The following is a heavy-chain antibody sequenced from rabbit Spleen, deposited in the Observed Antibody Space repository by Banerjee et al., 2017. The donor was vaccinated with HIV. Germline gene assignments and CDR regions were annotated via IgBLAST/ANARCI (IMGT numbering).Heavy chain of an antibody. V-gene: IGHV1S43*01. CDR3: ARGSTNWGIYFNL. J-gene: IGHJ4*01. D-gene: IGHD3-1*01. CDR1: GLDFSSRYY. CDR2: IGTSSGNT. Sequence: QLEESGGDLVKPEGSLTLTCTASGLDFSSRYYMCWVRQAPGKGLEWIGCIGTSSGNTVYANWAKGRFTITRSTSLNTVDLKMTSLTAADTATYFCARGSTNWGIYFNLWGQGTLVTVS.